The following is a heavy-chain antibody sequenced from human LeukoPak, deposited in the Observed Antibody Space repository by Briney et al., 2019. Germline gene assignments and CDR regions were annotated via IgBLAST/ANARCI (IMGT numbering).Heavy chain of an antibody. V-gene: IGHV3-30*02. D-gene: IGHD3-22*01. J-gene: IGHJ4*02. CDR1: GFTFSSYG. CDR2: IWYDGSNK. CDR3: AKLPSDSSGYPLPNDY. Sequence: GGSLRLSCAASGFTFSSYGMHWVRQAPGKGLEWVAVIWYDGSNKYYADSVKGRFTISRDNSKNTLYLQMNSLRAEDTAVYYCAKLPSDSSGYPLPNDYWGQGTLVTVSS.